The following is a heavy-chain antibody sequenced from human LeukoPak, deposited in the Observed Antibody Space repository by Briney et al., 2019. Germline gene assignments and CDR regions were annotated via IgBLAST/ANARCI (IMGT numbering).Heavy chain of an antibody. D-gene: IGHD3-3*01. V-gene: IGHV1-18*01. CDR1: GFTFTSYG. J-gene: IGHJ4*02. CDR2: ISAYNGNT. Sequence: GGSLRLSCAASGFTFTSYGISWVRQAPGQGLEWMGWISAYNGNTNYAQKLQGRVTMTTDTSTSTAYMELRSLRSDDTAVYYCARDGQYDFWSGYLLTPFDYWGQGTLVTVSS. CDR3: ARDGQYDFWSGYLLTPFDY.